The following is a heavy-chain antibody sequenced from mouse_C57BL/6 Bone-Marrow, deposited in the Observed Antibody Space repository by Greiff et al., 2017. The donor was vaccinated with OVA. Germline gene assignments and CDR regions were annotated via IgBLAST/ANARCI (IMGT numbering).Heavy chain of an antibody. Sequence: VQLQQSGPELVKPGASVKISCKASGYSFTSYYIHWVKQRPGQGLEWIGWIYPGSGNTKYNEKFKGKATLTADTSSSTAYMQLSSLTSEDSAVYYCARGSYYSNYCFADWGQGTLVTVSA. J-gene: IGHJ3*01. V-gene: IGHV1-66*01. CDR3: ARGSYYSNYCFAD. D-gene: IGHD2-5*01. CDR2: IYPGSGNT. CDR1: GYSFTSYY.